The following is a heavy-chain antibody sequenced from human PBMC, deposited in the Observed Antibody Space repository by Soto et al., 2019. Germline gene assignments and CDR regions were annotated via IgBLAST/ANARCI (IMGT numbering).Heavy chain of an antibody. V-gene: IGHV4-59*01. Sequence: QVQLQESGPGLVKPSETLSLTCTVSGDSISTYYWTWIRQPPGKGLEWIGSIYDSGSASYNPSLKRRVTISGDTSKNEFAPKMTSVAAAEPAVYYCARGGNTALAYYFSGMEVWGQGTTVTVSS. J-gene: IGHJ6*02. CDR3: ARGGNTALAYYFSGMEV. CDR1: GDSISTYY. D-gene: IGHD5-18*01. CDR2: IYDSGSA.